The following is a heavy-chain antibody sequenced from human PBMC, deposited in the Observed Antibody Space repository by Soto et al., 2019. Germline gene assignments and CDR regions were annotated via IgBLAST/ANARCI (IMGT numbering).Heavy chain of an antibody. V-gene: IGHV1-8*01. CDR3: XXXXXXXXXXYAFDF. Sequence: QVQLVQSGAEVKKPGASVKVSCKASGYTFTSYDINXXXXXXXXXXXXMGWMNPNSGNTGHAQKFQGRVTMTRYTSXXXXXXXXXXXXXXXXXXXXXXXXXXXXXXXYAFDFWGQGTLVTVSS. CDR2: MNPNSGNT. J-gene: IGHJ4*02. D-gene: IGHD2-8*01. CDR1: GYTFTSYD.